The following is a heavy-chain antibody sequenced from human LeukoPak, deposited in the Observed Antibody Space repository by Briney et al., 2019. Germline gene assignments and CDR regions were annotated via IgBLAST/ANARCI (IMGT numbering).Heavy chain of an antibody. V-gene: IGHV3-21*01. CDR3: ARVGDPWYFDY. CDR1: GFTFSSYS. J-gene: IGHJ4*02. D-gene: IGHD2-21*02. CDR2: ISSSSSYI. Sequence: GGSLRLSCAASGFTFSSYSMNWVRQAPGKGLEWVSSISSSSSYIYYADSVKGRFNISRDNAKNSVYMQMNRLRAEDTAVYYCARVGDPWYFDYWGQGTLVTVSS.